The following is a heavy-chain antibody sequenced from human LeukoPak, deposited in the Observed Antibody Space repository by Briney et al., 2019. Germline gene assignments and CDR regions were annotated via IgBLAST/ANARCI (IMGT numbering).Heavy chain of an antibody. V-gene: IGHV4-39*07. CDR1: GGSTSSSSYY. J-gene: IGHJ4*02. CDR3: ARISEYGDYGGEPYYFDY. Sequence: SETLSLTCTVSGGSTSSSSYYWGWIRQPPGKGLEWIGSIYYSGSTYYNPSLKSRVTISVDTSKNQFSLKLSSVTAADTAVYYCARISEYGDYGGEPYYFDYWGQGTLVTVSS. D-gene: IGHD4-17*01. CDR2: IYYSGST.